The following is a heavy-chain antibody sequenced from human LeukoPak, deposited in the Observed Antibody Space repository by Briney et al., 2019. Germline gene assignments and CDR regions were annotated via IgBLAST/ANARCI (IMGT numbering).Heavy chain of an antibody. CDR2: IECSAIT. Sequence: SETLFLTCTVSGGCISSYYWSWIRQPPRPGLEWIGDIECSAITNYNPPLKSPVTISVDTSTSHFSMNLRSVNAADAAVYYCARVGCGTNRIFDYYGMDVWGQGTTVTVSS. V-gene: IGHV4-59*01. CDR1: GGCISSYY. D-gene: IGHD1-1*01. J-gene: IGHJ6*02. CDR3: ARVGCGTNRIFDYYGMDV.